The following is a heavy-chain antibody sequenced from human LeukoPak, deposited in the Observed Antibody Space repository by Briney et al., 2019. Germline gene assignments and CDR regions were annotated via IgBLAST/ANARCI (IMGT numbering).Heavy chain of an antibody. CDR2: IYYSGST. D-gene: IGHD3-22*01. V-gene: IGHV4-59*01. CDR3: AREAYDSSGYFDY. CDR1: GGSISSYY. Sequence: SETLSLTCTVSGGSISSYYWSWIRQPPGKGLEWIGYIYYSGSTNYNPSLKSRVTISVDTFKNQFSLKLSSVTAADTAVYYCAREAYDSSGYFDYWGQGTLVTVSS. J-gene: IGHJ4*02.